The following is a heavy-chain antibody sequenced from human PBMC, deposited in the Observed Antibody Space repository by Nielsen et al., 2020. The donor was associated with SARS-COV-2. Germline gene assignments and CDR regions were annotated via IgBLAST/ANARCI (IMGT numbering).Heavy chain of an antibody. D-gene: IGHD4-11*01. J-gene: IGHJ4*02. V-gene: IGHV4-61*01. CDR1: GGSVSNNNYY. CDR3: AREPFSNYFDY. Sequence: SETLSLTCTVSGGSVSNNNYYWSWIRQPPGKGLEWIGYIYYSGSTNYNPSLKSRVTISVHTSKNQFSLKLSSVTAADTAMYYCAREPFSNYFDYWGQGTLVTVSS. CDR2: IYYSGST.